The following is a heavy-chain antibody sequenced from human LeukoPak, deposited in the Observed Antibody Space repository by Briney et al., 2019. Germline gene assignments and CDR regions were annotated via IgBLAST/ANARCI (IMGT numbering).Heavy chain of an antibody. Sequence: ASVKVSCKASGYTFTNYNISWGRQATGQGLEWMGWMNPNSGNTGYAQKFQGRVTMTRDTSISTAYMELNSLRSEDTAVYYCATYSSSSLRGVAPRLQGTLVTVSS. J-gene: IGHJ5*02. D-gene: IGHD6-13*01. CDR2: MNPNSGNT. CDR1: GYTFTNYN. V-gene: IGHV1-8*01. CDR3: ATYSSSSLRGVAP.